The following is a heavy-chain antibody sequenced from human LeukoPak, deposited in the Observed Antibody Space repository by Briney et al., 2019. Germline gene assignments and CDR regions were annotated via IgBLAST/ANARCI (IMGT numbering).Heavy chain of an antibody. CDR3: AKGHCSSTSCLSSAEYFQH. J-gene: IGHJ1*01. Sequence: GGSLRLSCAASGFTFSNYAMGWVRQAPGKGLEWVSDISGTTSANTYYADSVKGRFTISRDNSKNTLYLQMNSLRAEETAKYYCAKGHCSSTSCLSSAEYFQHWGQGTLVTVSS. V-gene: IGHV3-23*01. D-gene: IGHD2-2*01. CDR2: ISGTTSANT. CDR1: GFTFSNYA.